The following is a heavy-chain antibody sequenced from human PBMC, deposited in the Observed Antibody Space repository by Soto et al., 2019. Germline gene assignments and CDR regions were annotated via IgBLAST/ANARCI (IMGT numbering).Heavy chain of an antibody. CDR1: GGSISSGAYY. CDR2: IYYSGST. Sequence: QVQLQESGPGLVKPSQTLSLTCTVSGGSISSGAYYWSWIRQHPGKGVEWIGYIYYSGSTYYNPSLKSRVTISLDTSKNQFSLKLSSVTAADTAVYYCAIYDSSGSRGFQHWGQGTLVTVSS. J-gene: IGHJ1*01. D-gene: IGHD3-22*01. CDR3: AIYDSSGSRGFQH. V-gene: IGHV4-31*03.